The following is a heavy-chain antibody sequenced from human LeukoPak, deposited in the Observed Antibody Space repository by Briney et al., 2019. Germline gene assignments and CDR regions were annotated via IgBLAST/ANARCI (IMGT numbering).Heavy chain of an antibody. V-gene: IGHV4-4*07. CDR1: GGSISSYY. CDR2: INTSGSI. Sequence: SETLSLTCTVSGGSISSYYWSWIRQPAGKGLEWIGRINTSGSINYNPSLKSRVTMSLDTSKNHFSLNVSSVTAADTAVYYCASGVGSSVYYYWGQGILVTVSS. CDR3: ASGVGSSVYYY. J-gene: IGHJ4*02. D-gene: IGHD3-22*01.